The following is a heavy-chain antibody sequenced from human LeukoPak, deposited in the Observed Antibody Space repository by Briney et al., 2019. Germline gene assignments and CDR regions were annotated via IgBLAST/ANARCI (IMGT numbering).Heavy chain of an antibody. J-gene: IGHJ3*02. Sequence: SQTLSLTRAISGDSVSSNSAAWNWIRQSPSRGLEWLGKTYYRSKWYYDYALSVKSRITINPDTSKNQFSLRLNSVTPDDTALYYCANSAHDAFDIWGQGTMVTVSS. CDR1: GDSVSSNSAA. CDR3: ANSAHDAFDI. CDR2: TYYRSKWYY. V-gene: IGHV6-1*01. D-gene: IGHD5-18*01.